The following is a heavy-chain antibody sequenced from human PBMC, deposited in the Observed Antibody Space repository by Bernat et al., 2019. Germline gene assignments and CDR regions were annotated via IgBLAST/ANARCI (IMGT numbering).Heavy chain of an antibody. CDR1: GFTFSSYA. Sequence: EVQLLESGGGLVQPGGSLRLSCAASGFTFSSYAMSWVRQAPGKGLEWVSGINWNGGSTGYADSVKGRFTISRDNAKNSLYLQMNSLRAEDTALYHCAREAYSSSSGVFDPWGQGTLVTVSS. J-gene: IGHJ5*02. CDR2: INWNGGST. D-gene: IGHD6-6*01. V-gene: IGHV3-20*01. CDR3: AREAYSSSSGVFDP.